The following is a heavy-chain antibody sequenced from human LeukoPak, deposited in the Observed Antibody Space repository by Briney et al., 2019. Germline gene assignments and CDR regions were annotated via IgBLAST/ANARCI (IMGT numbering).Heavy chain of an antibody. CDR1: GFTFSPYP. CDR2: ISGGSDTI. V-gene: IGHV3-48*04. CDR3: ARDLGRDRYFDS. Sequence: GGSLRLSCAASGFTFSPYPMNWVCQAPGKGLEWVSYISGGSDTIHYAGSVKGRFTISRDNAKNSLYLQMNSLRAEDTAVYYCARDLGRDRYFDSWGQGTLVTVSS. D-gene: IGHD5-24*01. J-gene: IGHJ4*02.